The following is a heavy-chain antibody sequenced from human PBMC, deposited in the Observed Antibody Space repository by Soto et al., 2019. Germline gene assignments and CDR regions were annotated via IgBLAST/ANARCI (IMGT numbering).Heavy chain of an antibody. Sequence: LKISCKGSGYSFTSYWIGWVRQMPGKGLEWMGIIYPGDSDTRYSPSFQGQVTISADKSISTAYLQWSSLKASDTAMYYCARQDHLTGTYYYYGMDVWGQGTTVTVSS. V-gene: IGHV5-51*01. CDR1: GYSFTSYW. CDR2: IYPGDSDT. J-gene: IGHJ6*02. D-gene: IGHD1-7*01. CDR3: ARQDHLTGTYYYYGMDV.